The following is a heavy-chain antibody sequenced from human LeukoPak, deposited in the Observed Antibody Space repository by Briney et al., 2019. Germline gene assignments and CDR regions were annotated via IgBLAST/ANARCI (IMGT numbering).Heavy chain of an antibody. CDR1: GFTFSSYA. CDR3: ARGNYCSGGSCYSAPFDY. J-gene: IGHJ4*02. D-gene: IGHD2-15*01. Sequence: GRSLRLSCAASGFTFSSYAMHWVRQAPGKGLEWVAVISYDGSNKYYADSVKGRFTISRDNSKNTLYLQMNSLRAEDTAVYYCARGNYCSGGSCYSAPFDYWGQGTLVTVSS. CDR2: ISYDGSNK. V-gene: IGHV3-30*04.